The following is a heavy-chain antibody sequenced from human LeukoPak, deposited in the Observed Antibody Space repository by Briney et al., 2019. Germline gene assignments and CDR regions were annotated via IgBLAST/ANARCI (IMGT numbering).Heavy chain of an antibody. CDR2: ISHSGST. V-gene: IGHV4-59*01. CDR1: GGSMRNYY. D-gene: IGHD3-9*01. CDR3: ARGWVLTGFFDY. J-gene: IGHJ4*02. Sequence: SETLSLTCNVSGGSMRNYYWSWIRQPPGKGLEWIGYISHSGSTKYNPSLKSRVTISVDTSKNQFSLKVRSVTAADTAVYYCARGWVLTGFFDYWGQGTLVTVSS.